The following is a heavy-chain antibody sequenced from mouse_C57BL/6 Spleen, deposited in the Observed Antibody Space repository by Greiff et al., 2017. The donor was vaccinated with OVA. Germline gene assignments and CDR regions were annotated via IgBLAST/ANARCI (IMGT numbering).Heavy chain of an antibody. D-gene: IGHD1-1*01. V-gene: IGHV5-17*01. CDR2: ISSGSSTI. CDR1: GFTFSDYG. J-gene: IGHJ2*01. CDR3: ARFRYYGSFDY. Sequence: EVKLMESGGGLVKPGGSLKLSCAASGFTFSDYGMHWVRQAPEKGLEWVAYISSGSSTIYYADTVKGRFTISRDNAKNTLFLQITSLRSEDTAMYYCARFRYYGSFDYWGQGTTLTVSS.